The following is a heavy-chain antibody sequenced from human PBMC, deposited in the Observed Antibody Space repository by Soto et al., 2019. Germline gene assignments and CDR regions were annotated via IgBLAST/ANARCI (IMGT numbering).Heavy chain of an antibody. CDR1: GFTFSNAW. D-gene: IGHD3-16*01. J-gene: IGHJ4*02. Sequence: EVQLVESGGGLVKPGGSLRLSCAASGFTFSNAWMSWVRQAPGKGLEWVGRIKSKTDGGTTDYAAPVKGRFTISRDDSKNTLYLQMISVKTEDTAVYYCTTDPASLRELNWGQGTLVTVSS. CDR3: TTDPASLRELN. V-gene: IGHV3-15*01. CDR2: IKSKTDGGTT.